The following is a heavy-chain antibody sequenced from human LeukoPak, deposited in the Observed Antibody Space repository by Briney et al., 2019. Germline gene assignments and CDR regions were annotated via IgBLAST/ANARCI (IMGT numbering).Heavy chain of an antibody. J-gene: IGHJ2*01. Sequence: SETLSLTCAVYGGSFSGYYWSWIRQPPGKGLEWIGEINHSGSTNYNPSLKSRVTISVDTSKNQLSLKLSSVTAADTAVYYCARSPSPYYDSWSGYSSYWYFDLWGRGTLVTVSS. CDR2: INHSGST. D-gene: IGHD3-3*01. CDR1: GGSFSGYY. V-gene: IGHV4-34*01. CDR3: ARSPSPYYDSWSGYSSYWYFDL.